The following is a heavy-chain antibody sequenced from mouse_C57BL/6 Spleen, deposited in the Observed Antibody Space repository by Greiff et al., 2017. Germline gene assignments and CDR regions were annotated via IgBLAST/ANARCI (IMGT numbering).Heavy chain of an antibody. CDR1: GYTFTSYW. CDR2: INPSNGGT. CDR3: ASHYYYCGSYYFDY. Sequence: VQLQQPGTELVKPGASVKLSCKASGYTFTSYWMHWVKQRPGQGLEWIGNINPSNGGTNYNAKFKSKATLPVAKSSSTASMQLNRLSSRDSAVYSCASHYYYCGSYYFDYWGQGTTLTVSS. V-gene: IGHV1-53*01. J-gene: IGHJ2*01. D-gene: IGHD1-1*01.